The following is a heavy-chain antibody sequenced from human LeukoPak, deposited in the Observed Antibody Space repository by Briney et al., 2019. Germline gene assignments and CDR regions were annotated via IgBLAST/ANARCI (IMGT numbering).Heavy chain of an antibody. Sequence: GGSLRLSCAASGFTFSSYAMSWVRQAPGKGLEWVSAISGSGGSTYYADSVKGRFTISRDNSKNTLYLQMNSLRAEDTAVYHCVYPLGWDQLLFDALDYWGQGTLVTVSS. D-gene: IGHD2-2*01. CDR2: ISGSGGST. V-gene: IGHV3-23*01. CDR1: GFTFSSYA. J-gene: IGHJ4*02. CDR3: VYPLGWDQLLFDALDY.